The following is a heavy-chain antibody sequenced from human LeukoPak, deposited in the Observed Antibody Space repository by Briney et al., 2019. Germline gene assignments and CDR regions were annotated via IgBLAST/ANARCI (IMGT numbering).Heavy chain of an antibody. D-gene: IGHD3-9*01. V-gene: IGHV1-2*02. Sequence: ASVKVSCKASGYTFTGYYMHWVRQAPGQGLEWMGWINPNSGGTNYAQKFQGRVTMTRDTSISTAYMELSRLRSDDTAVYYCARDSVYYDILTGYSATYYFDYWGQGTLVTVSS. CDR3: ARDSVYYDILTGYSATYYFDY. J-gene: IGHJ4*02. CDR1: GYTFTGYY. CDR2: INPNSGGT.